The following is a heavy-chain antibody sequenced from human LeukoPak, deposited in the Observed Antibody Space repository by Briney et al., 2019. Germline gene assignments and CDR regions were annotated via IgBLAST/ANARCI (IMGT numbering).Heavy chain of an antibody. D-gene: IGHD3-10*01. CDR2: IYSGGST. CDR3: ARAKGSGSYLD. J-gene: IGHJ4*02. Sequence: PGGSLRPSCVASGFTVSSNYMSWVRQAPGKGLEWISVIYSGGSTYYADSVKGRFTISRDNSKNTLYLQMNSLRAEDTAVYYCARAKGSGSYLDWGQGTLVTVSS. V-gene: IGHV3-66*01. CDR1: GFTVSSNY.